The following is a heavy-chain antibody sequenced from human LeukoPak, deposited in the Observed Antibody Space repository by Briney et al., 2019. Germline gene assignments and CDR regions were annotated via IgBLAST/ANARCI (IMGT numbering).Heavy chain of an antibody. D-gene: IGHD1-26*01. Sequence: ASVKVSRKASGYTFTNYYMHWVRQAPGQGLEWMGIINPSGGSTSYAQKFQGRVTMTRDTSTSTVYMDLSSLRSEDTAVYYCARGPWEPPDYWGQGTLVTVSS. J-gene: IGHJ4*02. V-gene: IGHV1-46*01. CDR3: ARGPWEPPDY. CDR2: INPSGGST. CDR1: GYTFTNYY.